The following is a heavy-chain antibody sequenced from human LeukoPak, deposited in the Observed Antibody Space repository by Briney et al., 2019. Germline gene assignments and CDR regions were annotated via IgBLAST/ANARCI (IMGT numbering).Heavy chain of an antibody. V-gene: IGHV3-21*01. CDR3: ARAMFYSSSWYYFDF. Sequence: GGSLRLSCAASGFTFSSYSMNWVRQAPGKGLEWVSSISSSSSYIYYADSVKGRFTISRDNAKNSLYLQMNSLRAEDTAVYYCARAMFYSSSWYYFDFWGQGTLVTVSS. J-gene: IGHJ4*02. D-gene: IGHD6-13*01. CDR1: GFTFSSYS. CDR2: ISSSSSYI.